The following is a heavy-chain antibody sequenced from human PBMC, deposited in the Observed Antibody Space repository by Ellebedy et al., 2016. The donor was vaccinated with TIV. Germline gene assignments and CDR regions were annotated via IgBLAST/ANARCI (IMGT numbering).Heavy chain of an antibody. CDR1: GGTFSSYA. J-gene: IGHJ3*02. V-gene: IGHV1-69*05. D-gene: IGHD5-18*01. Sequence: SVKVSXXASGGTFSSYAISWVRQAPGQGLEWMGGIIPIFGTANYAQKLQGRVTMTTDTSTSTAYMELSSLRSEDTAVYYCARDGGYSYGYSAFDIWGQGTMVTVSS. CDR3: ARDGGYSYGYSAFDI. CDR2: IIPIFGTA.